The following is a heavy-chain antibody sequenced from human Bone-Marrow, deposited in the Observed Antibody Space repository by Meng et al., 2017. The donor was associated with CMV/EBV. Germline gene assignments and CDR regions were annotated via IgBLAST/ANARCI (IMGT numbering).Heavy chain of an antibody. CDR3: AREASCSSTSCYTMVYFDY. Sequence: ASVKVSCKASGYTFTGYYMHWVRQAPGQGLEWMGWINPNSGGTNYAQKFQGRVTMTRDTSISTAYMELSRLRSGDTAVYYCAREASCSSTSCYTMVYFDYWGQGTLVTVSS. J-gene: IGHJ4*02. CDR2: INPNSGGT. V-gene: IGHV1-2*02. D-gene: IGHD2-2*02. CDR1: GYTFTGYY.